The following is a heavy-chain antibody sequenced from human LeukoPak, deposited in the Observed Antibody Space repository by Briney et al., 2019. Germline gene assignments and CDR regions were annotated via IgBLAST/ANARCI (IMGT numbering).Heavy chain of an antibody. CDR2: ISSSGRNK. Sequence: GGSLRLSCASSGSTFSSYEMNWVRHAPGKGVEWVSYISSSGRNKYYADSVKCRFTISRDNAKNSLYLQMDSLRAEDTAVYYCARIPISGYDPWCDPWGQGTMVTVSS. D-gene: IGHD5-12*01. CDR1: GSTFSSYE. CDR3: ARIPISGYDPWCDP. J-gene: IGHJ5*02. V-gene: IGHV3-48*03.